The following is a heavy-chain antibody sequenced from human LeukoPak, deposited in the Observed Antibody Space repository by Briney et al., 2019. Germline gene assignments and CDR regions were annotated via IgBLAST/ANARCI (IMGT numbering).Heavy chain of an antibody. J-gene: IGHJ4*02. D-gene: IGHD2-15*01. CDR3: ARTFAAAHIDY. CDR1: GLTFSGYW. Sequence: GGSLRLSCAASGLTFSGYWMHWVRQAPGKGLVWVSRIKSDGSSTTYADSAKGRFTISRDNAKNTLYLEMNSLRAEDTAVYYCARTFAAAHIDYWGQGTLVTVSS. CDR2: IKSDGSST. V-gene: IGHV3-74*01.